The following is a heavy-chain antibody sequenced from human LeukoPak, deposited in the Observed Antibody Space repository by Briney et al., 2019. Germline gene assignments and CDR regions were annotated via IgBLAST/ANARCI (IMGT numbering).Heavy chain of an antibody. V-gene: IGHV4-34*01. CDR2: INHSGST. Sequence: PSETLPLTCAVYGGSFSGYYWSWIRQPPGKGLEWIGEINHSGSTNYNPSLKSRVTISVDTSKNQFSQKLSSVTAADTAVYYCARGIGYPYSYYGMDVWGQGTPVTVSS. CDR1: GGSFSGYY. J-gene: IGHJ6*02. CDR3: ARGIGYPYSYYGMDV. D-gene: IGHD5-12*01.